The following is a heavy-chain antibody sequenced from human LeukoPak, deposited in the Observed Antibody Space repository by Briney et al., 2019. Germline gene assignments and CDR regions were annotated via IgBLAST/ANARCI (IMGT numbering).Heavy chain of an antibody. J-gene: IGHJ3*02. CDR2: IYTSGST. CDR1: GGSISSYY. D-gene: IGHD1/OR15-1a*01. Sequence: SETLSLTCTVSGGSISSYYWGWIRQPAGKGLEWIGRIYTSGSTNYNPSLKSQVTMPVDTSKNQFSLKLSSVTAADTAVYYCARRTERAFDIWGQGTMVTVSS. V-gene: IGHV4-4*07. CDR3: ARRTERAFDI.